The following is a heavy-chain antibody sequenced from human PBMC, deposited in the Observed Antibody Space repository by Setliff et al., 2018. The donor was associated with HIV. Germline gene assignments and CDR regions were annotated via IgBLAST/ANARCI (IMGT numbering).Heavy chain of an antibody. V-gene: IGHV3-30*02. J-gene: IGHJ5*02. CDR2: IQYDGDTK. CDR3: AKDRGNYGDYVGWFDL. CDR1: GFTFSNNN. Sequence: GGSLRLSCAASGFTFSNNNMHWVRQTPGKGLEWVACIQYDGDTKYYADSVKGRFTISRDNSKNTVYLQMNSLRAEDTAVYYCAKDRGNYGDYVGWFDLWARELWSPSPQ. D-gene: IGHD4-17*01.